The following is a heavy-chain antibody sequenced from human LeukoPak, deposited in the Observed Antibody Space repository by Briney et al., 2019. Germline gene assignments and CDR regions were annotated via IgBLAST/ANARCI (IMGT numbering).Heavy chain of an antibody. CDR3: ARSSGGPDY. CDR2: IKQDGVDK. CDR1: GFTFSNYW. D-gene: IGHD3-16*01. V-gene: IGHV3-7*02. J-gene: IGHJ4*02. Sequence: GGSLRLSCAASGFTFSNYWMSWVRQAPGKGLEWVANIKQDGVDKYYVGSVKGRFTISRDNAKNSLYLQMNRLRVEDTAVYYCARSSGGPDYWGQGTLVTVSS.